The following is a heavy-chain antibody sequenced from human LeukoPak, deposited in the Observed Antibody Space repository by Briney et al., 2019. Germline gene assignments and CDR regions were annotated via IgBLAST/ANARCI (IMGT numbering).Heavy chain of an antibody. V-gene: IGHV4-38-2*02. CDR1: GYSISSGYY. CDR3: ARVLGEGFDP. Sequence: SETLSLTCTVSGYSISSGYYWGWIRQPPGKGLEWIGSIYHSGSTYYNPSLKSRVTISVDTSKNQFSLKLSSVTAADTAVYYCARVLGEGFDPWGQGTLVTVSS. J-gene: IGHJ5*02. CDR2: IYHSGST.